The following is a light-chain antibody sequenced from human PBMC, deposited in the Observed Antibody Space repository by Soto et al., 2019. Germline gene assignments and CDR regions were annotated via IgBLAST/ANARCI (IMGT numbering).Light chain of an antibody. J-gene: IGKJ1*01. CDR3: AEETHFPRT. V-gene: IGKV2-24*01. CDR2: RVS. CDR1: RSLVHSDGNTY. Sequence: DIVMTQTPLSSPVTLGQPASISCRSSRSLVHSDGNTYLSWLQQRPGQPPRLLISRVSIRFYGGPDRFSVSGAWTDFTWKISRVVVEDVGVYFCAEETHFPRTFGHGTKVEI.